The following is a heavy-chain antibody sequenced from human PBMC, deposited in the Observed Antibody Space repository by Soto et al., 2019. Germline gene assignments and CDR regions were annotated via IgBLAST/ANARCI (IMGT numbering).Heavy chain of an antibody. Sequence: QVQLVQSGAEVKKPGASVKVSCKASGYTFTNYGITWVRQAPGQGLEWMGWISAYNGNTNYAQKLLGRVTMNIDTSTTTAYMELRSPRSDDTAVYYCARVGATTGKTSNDYWGQGTLVTVSS. V-gene: IGHV1-18*01. J-gene: IGHJ4*02. CDR1: GYTFTNYG. CDR2: ISAYNGNT. CDR3: ARVGATTGKTSNDY. D-gene: IGHD1-26*01.